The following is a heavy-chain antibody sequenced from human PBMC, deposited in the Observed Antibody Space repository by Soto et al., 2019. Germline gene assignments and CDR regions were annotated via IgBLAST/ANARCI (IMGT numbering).Heavy chain of an antibody. Sequence: TVGSLRLSCAASGFTFSNAWMSWVRQAPGKGLEWVGRIKSKTDGGTTDYAAPVKGRFTISRDDSKNTLYLQMNSLKTEDTAVYYCTTDVGVLWFGELDDFDIWGQGTMVTVSS. J-gene: IGHJ3*02. D-gene: IGHD3-10*01. CDR3: TTDVGVLWFGELDDFDI. V-gene: IGHV3-15*01. CDR1: GFTFSNAW. CDR2: IKSKTDGGTT.